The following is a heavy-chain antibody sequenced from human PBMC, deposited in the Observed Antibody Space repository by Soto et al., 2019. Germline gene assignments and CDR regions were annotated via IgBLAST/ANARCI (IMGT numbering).Heavy chain of an antibody. CDR2: IYYSGST. CDR3: ARDPVDGYAFFDS. Sequence: SETLSLTCTVSGGSISSGDYYWSWIRQPPGKGLEWIGYIYYSGSTYYNPSLKSRVTISVDTSKNQFSLKLTSVTAADTAVYWCARDPVDGYAFFDSWGQGALVTVSS. V-gene: IGHV4-30-4*01. D-gene: IGHD5-12*01. J-gene: IGHJ5*02. CDR1: GGSISSGDYY.